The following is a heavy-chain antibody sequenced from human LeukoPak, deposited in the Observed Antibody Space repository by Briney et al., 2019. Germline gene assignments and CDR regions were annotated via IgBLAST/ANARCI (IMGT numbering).Heavy chain of an antibody. J-gene: IGHJ4*02. CDR3: AREPHIYPRYSSAY. V-gene: IGHV1-8*01. CDR1: GYTFTSYD. Sequence: ASVKVSCKASGYTFTSYDINWVRQATGQGLEWKGWMNPNSGNTGYAQKFQGRVTMTRNTSISTAYMELSSLRSEDTAVYYCAREPHIYPRYSSAYWGQGTLVTVSS. D-gene: IGHD6-19*01. CDR2: MNPNSGNT.